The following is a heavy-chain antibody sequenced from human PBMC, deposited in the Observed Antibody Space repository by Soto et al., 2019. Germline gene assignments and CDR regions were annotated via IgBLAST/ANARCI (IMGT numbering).Heavy chain of an antibody. D-gene: IGHD2-15*01. V-gene: IGHV3-23*01. J-gene: IGHJ6*02. CDR1: GLTFSGFA. Sequence: PGGSLRLSCATSGLTFSGFAMSWVRQAPGKGLEWVSAISGSTTSTFYADSVKGRFTISRDNSKNTLYLQMNSLSADDTAIYSCAKDRGVVATSGLDVWGQGTTVTVSS. CDR3: AKDRGVVATSGLDV. CDR2: ISGSTTST.